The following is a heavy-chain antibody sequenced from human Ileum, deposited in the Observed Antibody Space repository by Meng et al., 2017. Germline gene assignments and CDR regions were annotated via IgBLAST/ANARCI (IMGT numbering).Heavy chain of an antibody. D-gene: IGHD6-6*01. CDR3: AIGVVAARLGT. Sequence: TPSETRTLTRSSNCDPFSGYSCSSIRQPPGKRPECTCKISHSGSTHYNPALKSRLTIAVDTSNKQFSLKLNSVTAADTAVYYCAIGVVAARLGTWGQGALFTVSS. J-gene: IGHJ4*02. V-gene: IGHV4-34*01. CDR1: CDPFSGYS. CDR2: ISHSGST.